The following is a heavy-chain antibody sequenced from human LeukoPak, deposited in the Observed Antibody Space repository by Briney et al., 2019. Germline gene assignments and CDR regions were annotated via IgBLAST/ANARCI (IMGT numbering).Heavy chain of an antibody. CDR3: ARDGGSGWYYYYYYMDV. J-gene: IGHJ6*03. Sequence: PGGSLRLSCAASGFTFSSYWMSWVRQAPGKGLEWVANIKQDGSEKYYVDSVKGRFTISRDNAKNSLYLQMNSLRAEDTAVYYCARDGGSGWYYYYYYMDVWGKGTTVTVSS. V-gene: IGHV3-7*01. CDR2: IKQDGSEK. CDR1: GFTFSSYW. D-gene: IGHD6-19*01.